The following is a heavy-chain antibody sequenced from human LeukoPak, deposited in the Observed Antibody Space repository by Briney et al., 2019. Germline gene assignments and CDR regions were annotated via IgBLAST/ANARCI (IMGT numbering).Heavy chain of an antibody. CDR3: AKTYSSGWYRTVDY. V-gene: IGHV3-30*18. D-gene: IGHD6-19*01. Sequence: PGRSLRLSCAASGFTFSSYGMHWVRQAPGKGLEWVAVISYDGSNKYYADSVKGRFTISRDNSKNTLYLQMNSLGAEDTAVYYCAKTYSSGWYRTVDYWGQGTLVTISS. CDR2: ISYDGSNK. CDR1: GFTFSSYG. J-gene: IGHJ4*02.